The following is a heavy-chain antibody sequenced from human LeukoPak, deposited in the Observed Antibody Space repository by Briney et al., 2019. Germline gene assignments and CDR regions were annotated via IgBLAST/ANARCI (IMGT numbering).Heavy chain of an antibody. Sequence: ASVKVSCKASGYTFTGYYMHWVRQAPGQGLEWMGWINPNSGGTNYAQKFQGRVTMTRDTSISTAYMELSRLRSDDTAVYYCARGASSSRQEPDYWGQGTLVTVSS. CDR3: ARGASSSRQEPDY. CDR1: GYTFTGYY. D-gene: IGHD6-13*01. V-gene: IGHV1-2*02. J-gene: IGHJ4*02. CDR2: INPNSGGT.